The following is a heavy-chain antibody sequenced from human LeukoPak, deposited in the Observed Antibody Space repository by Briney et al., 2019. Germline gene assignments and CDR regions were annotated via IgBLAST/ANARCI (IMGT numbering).Heavy chain of an antibody. CDR1: GGSISSYY. V-gene: IGHV4-59*01. D-gene: IGHD3-9*01. Sequence: SETLSLTCTVSGGSISSYYWSWIRQPPGKGLERIGYIYYSGSTNYNPSLKSRVTISVDTSKNQFSLKLSSVTAADTAVYYCASLLRYFDWLHFDYWGQGTLVTVSS. CDR3: ASLLRYFDWLHFDY. CDR2: IYYSGST. J-gene: IGHJ4*02.